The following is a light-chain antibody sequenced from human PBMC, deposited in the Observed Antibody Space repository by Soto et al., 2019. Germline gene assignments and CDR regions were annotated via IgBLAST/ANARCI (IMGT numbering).Light chain of an antibody. CDR3: QQSYSTPLT. J-gene: IGKJ1*01. Sequence: ILITQSPATLSVSPGERATLSCRASQSVSSNLAWYQQKPGQAPRLLIYGASTRATGIPARFSGSGSGTEFTLTISSLQPEDFATYYCQQSYSTPLTFGQGTKVDI. CDR2: GAS. V-gene: IGKV3-15*01. CDR1: QSVSSN.